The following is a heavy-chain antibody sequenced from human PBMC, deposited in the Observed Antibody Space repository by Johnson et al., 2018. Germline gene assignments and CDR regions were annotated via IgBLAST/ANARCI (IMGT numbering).Heavy chain of an antibody. CDR1: GGTFSSYA. Sequence: QVQLVQSGAEVKKPGSSVKVSCKASGGTFSSYAISWVRQAPGQGLEWMGGIIPIFGTANYAQKFQGRVTITADESTSTAYLELNSLTSEDTAGYYCARGRGDIALTVAFDIWGQGTMVTVSS. V-gene: IGHV1-69*12. J-gene: IGHJ3*02. CDR3: ARGRGDIALTVAFDI. D-gene: IGHD2-8*01. CDR2: IIPIFGTA.